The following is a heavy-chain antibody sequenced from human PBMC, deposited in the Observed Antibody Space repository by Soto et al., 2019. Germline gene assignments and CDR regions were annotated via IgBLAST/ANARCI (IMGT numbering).Heavy chain of an antibody. V-gene: IGHV5-51*01. CDR2: IYPGDSDT. J-gene: IGHJ6*02. Sequence: PGESLKISCTGSGYSFTLYLIGWVRQMPGKGLEWMGIIYPGDSDTRYSPSFQGQVTISADKSISTAYLQWSSLKASDTAMYYCAREPEHYNYGMDVWGQGTTVTVSS. CDR1: GYSFTLYL. CDR3: AREPEHYNYGMDV.